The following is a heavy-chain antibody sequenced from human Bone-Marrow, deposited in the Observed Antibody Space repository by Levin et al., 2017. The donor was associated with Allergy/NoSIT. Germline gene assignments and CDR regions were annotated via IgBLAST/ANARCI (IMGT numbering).Heavy chain of an antibody. D-gene: IGHD2-8*01. CDR1: GFTFSGYW. CDR2: INRDGGDG. J-gene: IGHJ4*02. Sequence: SCASSGFTFSGYWMAWVRQAPGKGLEWVANINRDGGDGYYVDSVKGRFTISRDNARNSLDLQMNSLRVEDTAVYYCARNGAWSFEFWGQGTLDTVSS. V-gene: IGHV3-7*02. CDR3: ARNGAWSFEF.